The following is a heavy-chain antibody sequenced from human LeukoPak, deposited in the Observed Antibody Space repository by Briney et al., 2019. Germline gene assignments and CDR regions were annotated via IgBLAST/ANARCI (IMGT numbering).Heavy chain of an antibody. V-gene: IGHV1-2*02. Sequence: ASVKVSCKASGYTFTGYYMHWVRQAPGQGLEWMGWLNPNSGGTNYAQKFQGRVTMTRDTSISTAYMELSRLRSDDTAMYYCARDTEMATINDYWGQGTLVTVSS. CDR1: GYTFTGYY. D-gene: IGHD5-24*01. J-gene: IGHJ4*02. CDR3: ARDTEMATINDY. CDR2: LNPNSGGT.